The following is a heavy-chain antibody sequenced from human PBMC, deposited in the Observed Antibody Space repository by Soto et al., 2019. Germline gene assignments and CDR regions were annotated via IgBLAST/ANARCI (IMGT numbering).Heavy chain of an antibody. Sequence: PGGSLRLSCEASGFTISECSMNWVRQAPGKGLEWLAYITIRTGNVLYADSVRGRFTISRDNSKNTLYLQMNNLRAEDTAVYYCARDVGSGTLVAGSQDHYMYFGMDVWGQGTTVTVSS. D-gene: IGHD6-19*01. V-gene: IGHV3-48*01. CDR3: ARDVGSGTLVAGSQDHYMYFGMDV. CDR1: GFTISECS. J-gene: IGHJ6*02. CDR2: ITIRTGNV.